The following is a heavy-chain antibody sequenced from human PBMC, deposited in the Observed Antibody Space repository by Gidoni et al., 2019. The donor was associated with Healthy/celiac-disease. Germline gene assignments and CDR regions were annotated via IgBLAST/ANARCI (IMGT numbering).Heavy chain of an antibody. CDR3: ARDYGGGLAAVAGRGDAFDI. Sequence: QVQLVQSGAEVKKPGASVTVSCKASGYTFTSYGLSRVRQAPGQGLEWMGWISAYNGNTNYAQKRQGRVTMTTDTSTSTAYMELRSLRSDDTAVYYCARDYGGGLAAVAGRGDAFDIWGQGTMVTVSS. CDR2: ISAYNGNT. V-gene: IGHV1-18*04. D-gene: IGHD6-19*01. J-gene: IGHJ3*02. CDR1: GYTFTSYG.